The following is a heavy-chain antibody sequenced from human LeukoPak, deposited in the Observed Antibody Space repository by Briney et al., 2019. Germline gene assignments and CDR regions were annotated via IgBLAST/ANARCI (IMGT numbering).Heavy chain of an antibody. CDR3: ASRGWLLLFDY. J-gene: IGHJ4*02. D-gene: IGHD3-3*01. Sequence: SETLSLTCAVYGGSFSGYYWSWIRQPPGKGLEWIGEINHSESTNYNPSLKSRVTISVDTSKNQFSLKLSSVTAADTAVYYCASRGWLLLFDYWGQGTLVTVSS. V-gene: IGHV4-34*01. CDR2: INHSEST. CDR1: GGSFSGYY.